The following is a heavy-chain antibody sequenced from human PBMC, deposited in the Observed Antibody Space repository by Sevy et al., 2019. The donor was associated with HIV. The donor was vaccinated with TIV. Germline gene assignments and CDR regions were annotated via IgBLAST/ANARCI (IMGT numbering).Heavy chain of an antibody. CDR2: IYYNGNI. CDR3: AGENAWGRGYS. Sequence: SETLSLTCTVSGGSITSLYWNWIRQPPGKGLEWIANIYYNGNINYNPSLKSRVTLSLDTSKNQFPLRLSSVTAAETAMYYCAGENAWGRGYSWGQGTLVTVSS. J-gene: IGHJ4*02. CDR1: GGSITSLY. D-gene: IGHD1-26*01. V-gene: IGHV4-59*08.